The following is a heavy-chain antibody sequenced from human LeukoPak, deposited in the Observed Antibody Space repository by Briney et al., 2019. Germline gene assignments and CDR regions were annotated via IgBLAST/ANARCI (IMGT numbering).Heavy chain of an antibody. V-gene: IGHV3-23*01. Sequence: GGSLRLSCAASGFTFSSYAMSWVRQAPGKGLEWVSAISGSGGSTYYADSVKGRFTISRDNSKNTLYLQMNSLRAEDTAVHYCAKEPPEGRVRGAIRRYLDYWGQGTLVTVSS. CDR1: GFTFSSYA. CDR3: AKEPPEGRVRGAIRRYLDY. CDR2: ISGSGGST. J-gene: IGHJ4*02. D-gene: IGHD3-10*01.